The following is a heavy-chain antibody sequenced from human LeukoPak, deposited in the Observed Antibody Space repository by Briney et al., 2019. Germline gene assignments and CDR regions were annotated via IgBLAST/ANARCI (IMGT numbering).Heavy chain of an antibody. Sequence: ASVKPSCKASGYTPTDYYMDCVRQPPRQGLEWIGSINPNSGRTNLAQKCQERPTTSTHPSTSTAYIEPSRLRSDDTAVYYRARDGHFDYWGQAALVSVCS. CDR3: ARDGHFDY. CDR1: GYTPTDYY. V-gene: IGHV1-2*02. CDR2: INPNSGRT. J-gene: IGHJ4*02.